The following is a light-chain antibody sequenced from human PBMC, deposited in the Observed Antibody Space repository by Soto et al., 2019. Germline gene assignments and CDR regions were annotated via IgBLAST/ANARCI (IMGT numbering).Light chain of an antibody. CDR1: SSDVGGYNY. V-gene: IGLV2-14*01. J-gene: IGLJ2*01. CDR2: EVS. Sequence: QSALTQPASVSGSPGQSITISCTGTSSDVGGYNYVSWYQQHPGKAPKLMIYEVSNRPSGVSNRFSGSKSGNTASLTISGLQAEDEADYYCSSYTSSSTLEGVVFGGGTKVTV. CDR3: SSYTSSSTLEGVV.